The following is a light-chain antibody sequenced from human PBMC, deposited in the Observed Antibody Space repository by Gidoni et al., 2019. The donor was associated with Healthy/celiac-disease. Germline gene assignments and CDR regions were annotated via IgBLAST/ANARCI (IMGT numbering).Light chain of an antibody. CDR2: GAS. CDR3: QQYSSSPLT. Sequence: EIVLTQSPGTLSLSQGERATLSCRASQSVSSSYLAWYQQKPGQAPRLLIYGASNRATGIPDRFSGSGSGTDFTLTISRLEPEDFAVYFCQQYSSSPLTFGGGTKVEIK. J-gene: IGKJ4*01. V-gene: IGKV3-20*01. CDR1: QSVSSSY.